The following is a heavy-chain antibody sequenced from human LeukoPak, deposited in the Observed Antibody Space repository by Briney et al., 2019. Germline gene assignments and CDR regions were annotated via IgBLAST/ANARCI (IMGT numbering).Heavy chain of an antibody. J-gene: IGHJ4*02. CDR2: IYHSGST. CDR3: ARAASTHGPEEAFDY. CDR1: GGSISSGGYS. Sequence: SQTLSLTCAVSGGSISSGGYSWSWIRQPPGKGLEWIGYIYHSGSTYYNPSLKSRVTISVDRSKNQFSLKLSSVTAADTAVYYCARAASTHGPEEAFDYWGQGTLVTVSS. V-gene: IGHV4-30-2*01.